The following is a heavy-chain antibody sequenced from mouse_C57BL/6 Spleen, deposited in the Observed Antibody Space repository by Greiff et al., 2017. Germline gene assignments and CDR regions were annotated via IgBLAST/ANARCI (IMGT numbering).Heavy chain of an antibody. D-gene: IGHD2-3*01. CDR1: GYSFTGYF. CDR2: ISPYNGDT. Sequence: EVQLQQSGPELVKPGDSVKISCKASGYSFTGYFMNWVRQSHGKSLEWIASISPYNGDTFYNQKFKGRATFTVDKATSTAHVELRSLTSEYSAVYYCARQGYGYYVDWYFDDWGTGTTVTVSS. V-gene: IGHV1-20*01. CDR3: ARQGYGYYVDWYFDD. J-gene: IGHJ1*03.